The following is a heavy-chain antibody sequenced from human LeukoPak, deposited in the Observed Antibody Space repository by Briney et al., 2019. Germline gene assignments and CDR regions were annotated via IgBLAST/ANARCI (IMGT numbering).Heavy chain of an antibody. V-gene: IGHV4-38-2*01. CDR1: GLSITGGYY. CDR2: VYHNGNT. Sequence: SETLSLNCAVSGLSITGGYYWVWIRQPPGKGLEWIVSVYHNGNTLFNTSLKSRVTLSVDSSKNQFSLRLSSVTAVDTARYYCARNERIVVAGTWFDNWGQGTLVIVSS. CDR3: ARNERIVVAGTWFDN. D-gene: IGHD6-19*01. J-gene: IGHJ4*02.